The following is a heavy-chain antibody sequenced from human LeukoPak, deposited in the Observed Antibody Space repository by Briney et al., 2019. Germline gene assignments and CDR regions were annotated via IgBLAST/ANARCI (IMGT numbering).Heavy chain of an antibody. V-gene: IGHV4-4*07. D-gene: IGHD1-26*01. CDR3: ARVGVPLAFDI. J-gene: IGHJ3*02. CDR2: IYTSGST. CDR1: AYSITNGYY. Sequence: KPSETLSLTCNVSAYSITNGYYWSWIRQPAGKGLEWIGRIYTSGSTNYNPSLKSRVTMSVDTSKNQFSLKLSSVTAADTAVYYCARVGVPLAFDIWGQGTMVTVSS.